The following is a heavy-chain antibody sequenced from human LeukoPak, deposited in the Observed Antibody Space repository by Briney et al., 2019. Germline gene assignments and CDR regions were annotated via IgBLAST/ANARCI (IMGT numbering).Heavy chain of an antibody. D-gene: IGHD5-18*01. CDR3: ARGYSYGHIHTKYYYYMDV. CDR1: GGSISSGSYY. CDR2: IYTSGST. V-gene: IGHV4-61*02. J-gene: IGHJ6*03. Sequence: PSQTLSLTCTVSGGSISSGSYYWSWIRQPAGKGLEWIGRIYTSGSTNYNPSLKSRVTISVDTSKNQFSLKLSSVTAADTAVYYCARGYSYGHIHTKYYYYMDVWGKGTTVTVSS.